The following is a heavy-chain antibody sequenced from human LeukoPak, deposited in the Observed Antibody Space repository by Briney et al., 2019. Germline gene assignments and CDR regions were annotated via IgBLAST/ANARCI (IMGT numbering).Heavy chain of an antibody. CDR1: GGTFSSYA. CDR2: IIPIFGTA. V-gene: IGHV1-69*13. CDR3: ASEPPIAAAGAREWGYFDY. Sequence: ASVKVSCKASGGTFSSYAISWVRQAPGQGLEWMGGIIPIFGTANYAQKFQGRVTITADESTSTAYMELSSLRSEDTAVYYCASEPPIAAAGAREWGYFDYWGQGTLVTVSS. D-gene: IGHD6-13*01. J-gene: IGHJ4*02.